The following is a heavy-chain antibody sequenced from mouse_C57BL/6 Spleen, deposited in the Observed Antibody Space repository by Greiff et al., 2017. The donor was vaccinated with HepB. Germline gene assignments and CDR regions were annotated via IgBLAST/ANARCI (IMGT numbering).Heavy chain of an antibody. Sequence: VQLQQPGAELVMPGASVKLSCKASGYTFTSYWMHWVKQRPGQGLEWIGEIDPSDSYTNYNQKFKGKSTLTVDKSSSTAYMQLSSLTSEDSAVYYCARGEGLRYAMDYWGQGTSVTVSS. CDR1: GYTFTSYW. V-gene: IGHV1-69*01. CDR2: IDPSDSYT. CDR3: ARGEGLRYAMDY. D-gene: IGHD2-2*01. J-gene: IGHJ4*01.